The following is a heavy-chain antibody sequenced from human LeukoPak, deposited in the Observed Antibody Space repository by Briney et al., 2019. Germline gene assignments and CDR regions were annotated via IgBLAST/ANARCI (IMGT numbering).Heavy chain of an antibody. V-gene: IGHV1-18*01. CDR1: GYTFSNYG. Sequence: GASVKVSCKASGYTFSNYGISWVRQAPGQGLEWMGWISAYNVNTTFAQKLQGRVTMTTDTSTNTAYMELRSLRSDDTAVYYCASWAGYCASNNCYATSLDYWGQGTLVTVSA. CDR2: ISAYNVNT. D-gene: IGHD2-2*01. J-gene: IGHJ4*02. CDR3: ASWAGYCASNNCYATSLDY.